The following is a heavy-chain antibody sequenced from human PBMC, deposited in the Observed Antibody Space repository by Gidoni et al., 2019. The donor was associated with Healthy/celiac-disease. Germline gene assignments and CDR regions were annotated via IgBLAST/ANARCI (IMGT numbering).Heavy chain of an antibody. CDR1: GATFSSYA. Sequence: QVQLVQSGAEVKKPGSSVKVSCKASGATFSSYAISWVRQAPGQGLEWMGGIIPIFGTANYAQKFQGRVTITADESTSTAYMELSSLRSEDTAVYYCARDRDCSSTSCYYYYGMDVWGQGTTVTVSS. CDR2: IIPIFGTA. D-gene: IGHD2-2*01. V-gene: IGHV1-69*01. CDR3: ARDRDCSSTSCYYYYGMDV. J-gene: IGHJ6*02.